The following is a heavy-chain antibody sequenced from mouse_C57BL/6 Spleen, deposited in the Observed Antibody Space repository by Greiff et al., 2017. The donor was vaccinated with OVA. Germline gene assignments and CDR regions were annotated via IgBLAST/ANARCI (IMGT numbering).Heavy chain of an antibody. CDR1: GYTFTSYG. D-gene: IGHD1-1*01. CDR3: ARGTTVVEDYAMDY. CDR2: IYPRSGNT. Sequence: LKQSGAELARPGASVKLSCKASGYTFTSYGISWVKQRTGQGLEWIGEIYPRSGNTYYNEKFKGKATLTADKSSSTAYMELRSLTSEDSAVYFCARGTTVVEDYAMDYWGQGTSVTVSS. V-gene: IGHV1-81*01. J-gene: IGHJ4*01.